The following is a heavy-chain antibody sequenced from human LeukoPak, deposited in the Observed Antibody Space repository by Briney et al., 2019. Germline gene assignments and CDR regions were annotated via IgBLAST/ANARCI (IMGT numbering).Heavy chain of an antibody. CDR3: AREHYYGSGSYLWFDP. CDR2: ISYDGSNK. Sequence: GGSLRLSCAASGFTFSSYAMHWVRQAPGKGLEWVAVISYDGSNKYYADSVKGRFTISRDNSKNTLYLQVNSLRAADTAVYYCAREHYYGSGSYLWFDPWGQGTLVTVSS. J-gene: IGHJ5*02. D-gene: IGHD3-10*01. CDR1: GFTFSSYA. V-gene: IGHV3-30*04.